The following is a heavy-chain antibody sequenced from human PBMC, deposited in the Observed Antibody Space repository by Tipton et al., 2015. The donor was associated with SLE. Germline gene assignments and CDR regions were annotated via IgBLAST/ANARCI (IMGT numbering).Heavy chain of an antibody. CDR1: GFTFNTHA. CDR2: ISYDESNK. J-gene: IGHJ6*03. CDR3: ARVGDDLFSYHYMDV. V-gene: IGHV3-30*03. D-gene: IGHD2-21*01. Sequence: RSLRLSCAASGFTFNTHAMHWVRQAPGKGLEWVAIISYDESNKQYGASVKGRFSISRDNSKNTLYLQMSSLRPEDTAVYYCARVGDDLFSYHYMDVWGKGATVTVSS.